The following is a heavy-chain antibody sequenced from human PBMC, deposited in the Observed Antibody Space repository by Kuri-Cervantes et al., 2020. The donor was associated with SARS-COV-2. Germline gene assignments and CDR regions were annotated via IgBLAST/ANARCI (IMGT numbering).Heavy chain of an antibody. Sequence: SVKVSCKASGYTFTSYGISWVRQAPGQGLEWMGGIIPIFGTANYAQKFQGRVTITADESTSTAYMELSSLRSEDTAVYYCARVISITIFGVAIRGHGWFDPWGQGTLVTVSS. CDR1: GYTFTSYG. CDR2: IIPIFGTA. V-gene: IGHV1-69*13. CDR3: ARVISITIFGVAIRGHGWFDP. D-gene: IGHD3-3*01. J-gene: IGHJ5*02.